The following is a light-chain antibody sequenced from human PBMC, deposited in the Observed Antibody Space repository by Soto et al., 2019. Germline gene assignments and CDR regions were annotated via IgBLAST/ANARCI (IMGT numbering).Light chain of an antibody. Sequence: QSVPTQPPSASGTPGQRVTLSCSGSGSNIGSNSVSWYQQLPGTSPPLLIYTNNQRPSGVPDRFSGSKSGTSASLAISGLRSEDEADYYCAAWDDSLSGYVFGTGTKVTVL. CDR1: GSNIGSNS. CDR2: TNN. CDR3: AAWDDSLSGYV. V-gene: IGLV1-47*02. J-gene: IGLJ1*01.